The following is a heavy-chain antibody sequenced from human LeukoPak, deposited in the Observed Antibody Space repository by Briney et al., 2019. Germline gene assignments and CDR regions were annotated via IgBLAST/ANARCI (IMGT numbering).Heavy chain of an antibody. V-gene: IGHV1-69*13. CDR3: ARGVDGYNLNWFDP. D-gene: IGHD5-24*01. CDR2: IIPIFGTA. J-gene: IGHJ5*02. CDR1: GGTFSSYA. Sequence: SVKVSCKASGGTFSSYAISWVRQAPGQGLEWMGGIIPIFGTANYAQKFQGRVTITADESTSTAYVELSSLRSEDTAVYYCARGVDGYNLNWFDPWGQGTLVTVSS.